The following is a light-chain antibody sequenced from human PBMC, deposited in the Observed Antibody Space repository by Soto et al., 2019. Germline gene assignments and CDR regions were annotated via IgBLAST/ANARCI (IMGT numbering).Light chain of an antibody. CDR3: QQYGSSGT. J-gene: IGKJ1*01. Sequence: ESVLTLSPSTLSFSPGERATLSCRASQSVSNNYLAWYQQKPGQAPRLLIYGASNRATGIPDRFSGSGSGTDFTLTISRLEPEDFAVYYCQQYGSSGTFGQGTKVDI. V-gene: IGKV3-20*01. CDR2: GAS. CDR1: QSVSNNY.